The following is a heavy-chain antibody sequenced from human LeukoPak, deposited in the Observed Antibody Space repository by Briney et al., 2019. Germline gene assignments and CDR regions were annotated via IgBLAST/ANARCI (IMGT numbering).Heavy chain of an antibody. CDR2: LYSGGTT. J-gene: IGHJ4*02. D-gene: IGHD2-15*01. V-gene: IGHV3-53*01. CDR1: GVTVSNNY. CDR3: ASGCSGGSCYSRAFDY. Sequence: GGSLRLSCAASGVTVSNNYMSWVCQAAGKGLEWVSVLYSGGTTYYADSVKGRFTISRDNSKNTLYLQMNSLRAEDTAMYYCASGCSGGSCYSRAFDYWGQGTLVTVSS.